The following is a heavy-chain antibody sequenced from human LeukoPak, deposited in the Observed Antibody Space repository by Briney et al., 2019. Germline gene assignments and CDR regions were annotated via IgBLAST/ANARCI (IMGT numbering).Heavy chain of an antibody. J-gene: IGHJ4*02. D-gene: IGHD2-15*01. CDR1: GGSLSSYY. CDR2: IYYSGST. Sequence: SETLSLTCTVSGGSLSSYYWSWIRQPPGKGLERSGYIYYSGSTNYNPSLKSRVTISVETSKNQFSLKLSSVTAADTAVYYCARRTGCSGGSCYSYYFDYWGQGTLVTVSS. V-gene: IGHV4-59*08. CDR3: ARRTGCSGGSCYSYYFDY.